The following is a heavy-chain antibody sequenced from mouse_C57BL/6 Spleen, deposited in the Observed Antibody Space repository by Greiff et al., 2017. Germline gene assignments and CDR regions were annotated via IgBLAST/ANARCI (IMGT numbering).Heavy chain of an antibody. CDR2: IDPANGNP. CDR3: ASDCGYDASFAD. D-gene: IGHD2-2*01. V-gene: IGHV14-3*01. CDR1: GFNIKNTY. Sequence: VQLQQSVAELVRPGASVKLSCTASGFNIKNTYMHWVKQRPEQGLEWIGRIDPANGNPNYAPTSQGKDTITADTSSNTAYLQLSSLTSEDTAIFYCASDCGYDASFADWGKGTLVTVSA. J-gene: IGHJ3*01.